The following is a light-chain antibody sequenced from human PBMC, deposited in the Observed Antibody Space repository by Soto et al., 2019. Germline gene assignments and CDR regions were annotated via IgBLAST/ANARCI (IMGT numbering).Light chain of an antibody. Sequence: EIMMTQSPATVSVSPGERATLSCRASQSIRTNVAWYQQKPGQALRLLIYEASTRATGLSSRFSGSGSWTEFALTINSLPSEDIAIYFCQQYSDWPPLTLGGGTRLEI. J-gene: IGKJ4*01. V-gene: IGKV3-15*01. CDR1: QSIRTN. CDR2: EAS. CDR3: QQYSDWPPLT.